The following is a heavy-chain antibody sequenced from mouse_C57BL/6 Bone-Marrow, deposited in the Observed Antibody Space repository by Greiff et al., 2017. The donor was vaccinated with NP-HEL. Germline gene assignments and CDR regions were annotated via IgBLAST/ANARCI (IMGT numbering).Heavy chain of an antibody. D-gene: IGHD2-3*01. V-gene: IGHV1-81*01. J-gene: IGHJ3*01. CDR2: IYPRSGNT. CDR1: GYTFTSYG. Sequence: VQLQQSGAELARPGASVKLSCKASGYTFTSYGISWVKQSTGQGLEWIGEIYPRSGNTYYNEKFKGKATLTADKSSSTAYMELRSLTSEDSAVYFCARGLLLWDGGFAYWGQGTLVTVSA. CDR3: ARGLLLWDGGFAY.